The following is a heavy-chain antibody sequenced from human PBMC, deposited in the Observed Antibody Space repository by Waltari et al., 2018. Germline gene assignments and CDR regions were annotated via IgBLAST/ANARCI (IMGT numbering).Heavy chain of an antibody. CDR2: IYDSGYT. J-gene: IGHJ5*01. Sequence: QVQLQESGSGLVKPSETLSLTCTVSNGSISPGGYSWSWIRQPPGKGLEWIGYIYDSGYTYYNPSLKSRVTISVDGSKNHFSLRLTSMTAADTAVYYCARGGDGSWFDPWGQGTLVTVSS. CDR1: NGSISPGGYS. D-gene: IGHD4-17*01. V-gene: IGHV4-30-2*01. CDR3: ARGGDGSWFDP.